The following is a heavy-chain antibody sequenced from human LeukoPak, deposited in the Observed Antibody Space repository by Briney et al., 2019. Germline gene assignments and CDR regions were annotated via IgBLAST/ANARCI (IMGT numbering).Heavy chain of an antibody. J-gene: IGHJ4*02. CDR3: AKKTGGYYYFDD. D-gene: IGHD3-22*01. CDR2: IRGSGGST. Sequence: PGGSLRLSCAASGFTFSGYAMSWVRQAPGKGLEWVSGIRGSGGSTYYADSVKGRFTISRDNSKNTLYLQMNSLRAEDTAVYYCAKKTGGYYYFDDWGQGTLVTVSS. V-gene: IGHV3-23*01. CDR1: GFTFSGYA.